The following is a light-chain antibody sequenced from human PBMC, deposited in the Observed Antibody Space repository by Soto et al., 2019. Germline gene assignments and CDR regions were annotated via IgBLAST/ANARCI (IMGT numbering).Light chain of an antibody. CDR3: QQRNSYSLT. Sequence: DIQLTQSPSFLSASVGDRVTITCRASQGISSYLVWYQQKPGKAPKLLIYAAPTLQSGVPSRFSGSGSGTEFTLTISSLQPEDFATYSCQQRNSYSLTFGGGTKVEIK. V-gene: IGKV1-9*01. CDR1: QGISSY. CDR2: AAP. J-gene: IGKJ4*01.